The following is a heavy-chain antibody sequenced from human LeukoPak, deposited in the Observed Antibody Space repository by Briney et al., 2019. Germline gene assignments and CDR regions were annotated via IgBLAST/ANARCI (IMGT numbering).Heavy chain of an antibody. J-gene: IGHJ3*02. CDR1: GFTVSSNY. V-gene: IGHV3-53*01. CDR3: AREIYCSASSCTGGVFDI. D-gene: IGHD2-15*01. Sequence: GGSLRLSCAASGFTVSSNYMSWVRQAPGKGLEWVSVIYSGGSTYYADSVKGRFTISRDNSKNTLYLQMNSLRDEDTAVYYCAREIYCSASSCTGGVFDIWGQGTMVTVSS. CDR2: IYSGGST.